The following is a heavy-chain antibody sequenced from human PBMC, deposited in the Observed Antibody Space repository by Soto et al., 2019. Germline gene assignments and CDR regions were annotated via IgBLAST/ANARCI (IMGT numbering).Heavy chain of an antibody. CDR3: ASPPPGYSYGLDAFDI. CDR2: IIPIFGTA. Sequence: SVKVSCKASVRTFSSYAISWVRQAPGQGLEWMGGIIPIFGTANYAQKFQFRVTITADESTSTAYMELSSPKSEDTAVYYCASPPPGYSYGLDAFDIWGQRTMVTVSS. J-gene: IGHJ3*02. D-gene: IGHD5-18*01. CDR1: VRTFSSYA. V-gene: IGHV1-69*13.